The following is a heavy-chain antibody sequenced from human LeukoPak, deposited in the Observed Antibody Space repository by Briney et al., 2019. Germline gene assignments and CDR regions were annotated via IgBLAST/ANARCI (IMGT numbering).Heavy chain of an antibody. CDR1: GGSFSGYY. D-gene: IGHD5-24*01. Sequence: SETLSLTCAVYGGSFSGYYWSWIRQPPGKGLEWIGEINHSGSTDYNPSLKSRVTISVDTSKNQSSLKLSSVTAADTAVYYCARGGLEMATTPHNYYMDVWGKGTTVTVSS. J-gene: IGHJ6*03. CDR2: INHSGST. CDR3: ARGGLEMATTPHNYYMDV. V-gene: IGHV4-34*01.